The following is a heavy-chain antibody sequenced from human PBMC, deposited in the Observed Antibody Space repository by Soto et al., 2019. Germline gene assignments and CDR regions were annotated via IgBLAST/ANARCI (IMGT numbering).Heavy chain of an antibody. V-gene: IGHV3-30-3*01. CDR2: ISYDGSNK. J-gene: IGHJ4*02. CDR1: GFTFSSYA. CDR3: ARDPDSYSSSWYFDY. D-gene: IGHD6-13*01. Sequence: QVQLVESGGGVVQPGRSLRLSCAASGFTFSSYAMHWVRQAPGKGLEWVAVISYDGSNKYYADSVKGRFTISRDNSKNTRYLQMNSLRAEDTAVYYCARDPDSYSSSWYFDYWGQGTLVTVSS.